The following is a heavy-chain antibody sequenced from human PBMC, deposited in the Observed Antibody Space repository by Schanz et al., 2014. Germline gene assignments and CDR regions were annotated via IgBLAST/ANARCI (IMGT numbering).Heavy chain of an antibody. J-gene: IGHJ3*02. CDR3: AREEGYGYGPGAFDI. CDR2: IYSDGRT. CDR1: GFTFRNYA. V-gene: IGHV3-66*02. D-gene: IGHD5-18*01. Sequence: EVQLVESGGDLVQPGGSLRLSCAASGFTFRNYAMDWVRQAPGKGLEWVSVIYSDGRTYYGDSVKGRFTISRDNSKNTLSLQMNSLRAEDTAVYYCAREEGYGYGPGAFDIWGQGTMVTVS.